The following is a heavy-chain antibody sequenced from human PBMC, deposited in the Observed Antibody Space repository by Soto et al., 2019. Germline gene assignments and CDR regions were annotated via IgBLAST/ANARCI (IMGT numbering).Heavy chain of an antibody. CDR3: ARDRAATAAAGLDY. CDR2: IYYSGST. J-gene: IGHJ4*02. V-gene: IGHV4-59*01. Sequence: SETLSLTCTVSGGSIGSYYWSWIRQPPGKGLEWIGYIYYSGSTNYNPSLKSRVTISVDTSKNQFSLKLSSVTAADTAVYYCARDRAATAAAGLDYWGQGTLVTVSS. D-gene: IGHD6-13*01. CDR1: GGSIGSYY.